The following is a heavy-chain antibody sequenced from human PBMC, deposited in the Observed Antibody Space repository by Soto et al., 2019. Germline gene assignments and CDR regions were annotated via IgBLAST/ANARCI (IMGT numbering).Heavy chain of an antibody. CDR1: GFTFSSYW. J-gene: IGHJ5*02. CDR2: IKQDGSEK. D-gene: IGHD3-3*01. Sequence: PGGSLRLSCAASGFTFSSYWMSWVRQAPGKGLEWVANIKQDGSEKYYVDSVKGRFTISRDNAKNSLYLQMNSLRAEDTAVYYCARDYDFWSGYSWFDPWGQGTLVTVSS. CDR3: ARDYDFWSGYSWFDP. V-gene: IGHV3-7*03.